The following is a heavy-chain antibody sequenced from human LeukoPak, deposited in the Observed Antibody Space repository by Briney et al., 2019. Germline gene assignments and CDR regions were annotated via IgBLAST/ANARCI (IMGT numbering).Heavy chain of an antibody. V-gene: IGHV4-61*02. CDR1: GGSISSGSYY. CDR2: IYTSGST. J-gene: IGHJ3*02. Sequence: SETLSLTCTVYGGSISSGSYYWSWIRQPAGKGLEWIGRIYTSGSTNYNPSLKSRVTISVDTSKNQFSLKLGSVTAVDKAVYYCAHKFAGSYAFDIWGQGTMVTVSS. CDR3: AHKFAGSYAFDI.